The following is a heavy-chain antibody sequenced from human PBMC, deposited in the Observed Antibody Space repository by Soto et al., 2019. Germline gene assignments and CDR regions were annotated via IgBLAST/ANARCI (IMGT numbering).Heavy chain of an antibody. D-gene: IGHD4-17*01. CDR1: GFTFAKYY. CDR2: INPSGRTT. Sequence: ASVKVSCKTSGFTFAKYYMHWVRQAPGQGLDWVGVINPSGRTTSYAQKFLGRVTMTRDASTAAVYMELNSLRSEDTAVYYCARDLDVTTVTTSFDSWGQGTLVTVSS. V-gene: IGHV1-46*01. CDR3: ARDLDVTTVTTSFDS. J-gene: IGHJ5*01.